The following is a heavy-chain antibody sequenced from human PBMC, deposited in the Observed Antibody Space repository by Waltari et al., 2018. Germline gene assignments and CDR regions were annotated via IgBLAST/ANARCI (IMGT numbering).Heavy chain of an antibody. CDR3: ARDHYYDSSGYYSDAFDI. J-gene: IGHJ3*02. CDR2: ISSSSSTI. D-gene: IGHD3-22*01. Sequence: EVQLVESGGGLVQPGGSLRLSCAASGFTFSSYSMNWVRPAPGKGLEWVSYISSSSSTIYYADSVKGRFTISRDNAKNSLYLQMNSLRAEDTAVYYCARDHYYDSSGYYSDAFDIWGQGTMVTVSS. CDR1: GFTFSSYS. V-gene: IGHV3-48*04.